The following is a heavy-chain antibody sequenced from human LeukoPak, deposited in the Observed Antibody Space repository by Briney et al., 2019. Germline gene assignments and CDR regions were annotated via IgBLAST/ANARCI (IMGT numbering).Heavy chain of an antibody. CDR3: ASESPLYYDGNSGF. D-gene: IGHD4-23*01. CDR1: GFTVSSNY. V-gene: IGHV3-53*01. Sequence: GGSLTLSCAVSGFTVSSNYMSWVRQAPGKGLEWVSGIYGGDSTYYADSVKGRFTISRDNSKNTLYLQMNSLRAEDTAVYYCASESPLYYDGNSGFWGQGALVTVSS. CDR2: IYGGDST. J-gene: IGHJ4*02.